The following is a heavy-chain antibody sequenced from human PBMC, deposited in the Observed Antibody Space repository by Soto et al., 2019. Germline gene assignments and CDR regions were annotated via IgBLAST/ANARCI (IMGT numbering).Heavy chain of an antibody. CDR3: ARGGYPSLYY. V-gene: IGHV4-59*01. CDR2: MYYSGST. J-gene: IGHJ4*02. D-gene: IGHD5-12*01. Sequence: PSETLSLTCTVSGGSISSYYWTWIRQPPGKGPEWIGYMYYSGSTNYNPSLKSRVTISVDTSKNQFSLKLSSVTAADTAVDYCARGGYPSLYYWGRGTLVTVSS. CDR1: GGSISSYY.